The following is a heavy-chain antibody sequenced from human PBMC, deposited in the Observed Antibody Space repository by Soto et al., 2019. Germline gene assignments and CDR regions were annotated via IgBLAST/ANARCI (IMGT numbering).Heavy chain of an antibody. V-gene: IGHV3-74*01. D-gene: IGHD2-15*01. Sequence: EVQLVESGGGLVQPGGSLRLSCAASGFTFSSYWMHWVRQAPGKGLVWVSRINSDGSSTSYADSVKGRFTISRDNAKNTLQLQMNSLRAEDTAVYYCARDRKYCSGGSCYGGHAFDIWGQGTMVTVSS. J-gene: IGHJ3*02. CDR1: GFTFSSYW. CDR2: INSDGSST. CDR3: ARDRKYCSGGSCYGGHAFDI.